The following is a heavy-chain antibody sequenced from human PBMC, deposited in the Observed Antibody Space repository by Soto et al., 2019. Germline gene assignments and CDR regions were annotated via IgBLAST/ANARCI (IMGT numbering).Heavy chain of an antibody. CDR1: GFTFSSYA. V-gene: IGHV3-23*01. CDR2: ISGSGGST. D-gene: IGHD5-18*01. J-gene: IGHJ4*02. CDR3: ARDRVDTAMGQYYFDY. Sequence: EVQLLESGGGLVQPGGSLRLSCAASGFTFSSYAMSWVRQAPGKGLEWVSAISGSGGSTYYADSVKGRFTISRDNSKNTLYLQMNSLRAEDTAVYYCARDRVDTAMGQYYFDYWGQGTLVTVSS.